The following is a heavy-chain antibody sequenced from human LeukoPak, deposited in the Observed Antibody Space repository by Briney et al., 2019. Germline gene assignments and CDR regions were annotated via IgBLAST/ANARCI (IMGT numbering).Heavy chain of an antibody. J-gene: IGHJ6*02. Sequence: ASVKVSCKASGYTFTSYGISWVRQAPGQGLEWMGWISAYNGNTNYAQKLQGRVTMTTDTSTSTAYMELRSLRSDDTAVYYCARKSTKFDYYAMDVWGQGTTVTVSS. D-gene: IGHD1-1*01. V-gene: IGHV1-18*01. CDR2: ISAYNGNT. CDR3: ARKSTKFDYYAMDV. CDR1: GYTFTSYG.